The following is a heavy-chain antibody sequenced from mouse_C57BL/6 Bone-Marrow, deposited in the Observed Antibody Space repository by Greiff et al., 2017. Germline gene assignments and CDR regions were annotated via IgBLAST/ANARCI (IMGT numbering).Heavy chain of an antibody. Sequence: EVQLVESGGGLVKPGGSLKLSCAASGFTFSSYAMSWVRQTPEKRLEWVATISDGGSYTYYPDNVKGRFTISRDNAKNNLYLQMSHLKSEDTAMYYCARDPITTVPLWYFDVWGTGTTVTVSS. J-gene: IGHJ1*03. D-gene: IGHD1-1*01. V-gene: IGHV5-4*01. CDR1: GFTFSSYA. CDR2: ISDGGSYT. CDR3: ARDPITTVPLWYFDV.